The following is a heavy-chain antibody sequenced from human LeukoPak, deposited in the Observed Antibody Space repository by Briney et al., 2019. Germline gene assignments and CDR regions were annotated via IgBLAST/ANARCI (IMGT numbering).Heavy chain of an antibody. Sequence: GGSLRLSCAVSGFTFSSEAMGWVRQLPGGGLEWVSTISPAGGTTYYAESMKGRFTISRDNSKSTLYLQMNSLRAEDTAVYYCARALDEGARFDYWGQGTLVTVSS. CDR3: ARALDEGARFDY. CDR2: ISPAGGTT. CDR1: GFTFSSEA. J-gene: IGHJ4*02. V-gene: IGHV3-23*01.